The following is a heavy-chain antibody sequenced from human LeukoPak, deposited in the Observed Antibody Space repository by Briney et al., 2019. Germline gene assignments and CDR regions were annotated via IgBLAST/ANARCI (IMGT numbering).Heavy chain of an antibody. CDR1: GFTFSSYG. D-gene: IGHD4-23*01. J-gene: IGHJ4*02. CDR2: IWYDGSNK. V-gene: IGHV3-33*06. CDR3: AKDYGGNYFDD. Sequence: PGRSLRLSCAASGFTFSSYGMHWVRQAPGKGLEWVAVIWYDGSNKYYADSVKGRFTISRDNSKNTLYLQMNSLRAEDTAVYYCAKDYGGNYFDDWGQATLVTVSS.